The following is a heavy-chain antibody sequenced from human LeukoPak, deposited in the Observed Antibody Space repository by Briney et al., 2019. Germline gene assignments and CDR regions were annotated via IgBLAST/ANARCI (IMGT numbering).Heavy chain of an antibody. J-gene: IGHJ3*02. CDR2: ISYDGNNK. V-gene: IGHV3-30*03. CDR3: ARDRQISMIVAVKRDAFDI. CDR1: GFTFSSYG. D-gene: IGHD3-22*01. Sequence: PGRSLRLSCAASGFTFSSYGMHWVRQAPGKGLEWVAVISYDGNNKYYANSVRGRFTISRDNSENTLYLQMSSLRTEDTAVYYCARDRQISMIVAVKRDAFDIWGQGTTVTVSS.